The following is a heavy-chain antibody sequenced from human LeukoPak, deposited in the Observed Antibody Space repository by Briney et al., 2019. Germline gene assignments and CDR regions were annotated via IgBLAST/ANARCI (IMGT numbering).Heavy chain of an antibody. CDR3: ARSLVPYDSFDP. J-gene: IGHJ5*02. V-gene: IGHV6-1*01. CDR2: IYYRTTCYN. D-gene: IGHD3-10*01. CDR1: GDTVSSNSGT. Sequence: SETLSLTCAVSGDTVSSNSGTWNWIRQSPWKGLEWLGSIYYRTTCYNDYAVSVRGRITVNPDTSKTQFSLHLNSVTPEDTAVYYCARSLVPYDSFDPWGQGILVTVSS.